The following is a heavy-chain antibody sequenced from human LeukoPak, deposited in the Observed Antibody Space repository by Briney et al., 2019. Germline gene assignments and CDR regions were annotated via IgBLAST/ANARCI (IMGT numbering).Heavy chain of an antibody. CDR3: ASWRAAYYFDY. CDR1: GYSISTGYY. D-gene: IGHD6-25*01. CDR2: IHHSGST. V-gene: IGHV4-38-2*01. Sequence: SETLSLTCAVSGYSISTGYYWGWIRQPPGKGLEWIGSIHHSGSTYYNPSLKSRVTISVDTSKNQFSLKLSSVTAADTAVYYCASWRAAYYFDYWGQGTLVNVSS. J-gene: IGHJ4*02.